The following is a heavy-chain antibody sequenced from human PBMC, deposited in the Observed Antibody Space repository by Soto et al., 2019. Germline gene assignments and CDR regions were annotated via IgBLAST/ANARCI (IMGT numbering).Heavy chain of an antibody. CDR2: IHYNGHT. J-gene: IGHJ1*01. V-gene: IGHV4-59*11. Sequence: SQPKPFRYTVADDYIGAHSWSCIRQSPWKRLEWIRNIHYNGHTKYNPSLKSRVTMLVDTSKNRFSLKLISVTAADTAKFFFARGRNLGRLLQPLAIWGQGTLVTVYS. D-gene: IGHD2-21*01. CDR3: ARGRNLGRLLQPLAI. CDR1: DDYIGAHS.